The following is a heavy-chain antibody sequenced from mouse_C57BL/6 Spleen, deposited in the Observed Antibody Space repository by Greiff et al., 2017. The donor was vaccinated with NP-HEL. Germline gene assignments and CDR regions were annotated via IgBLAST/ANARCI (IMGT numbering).Heavy chain of an antibody. CDR1: GFSLTSYG. Sequence: QVQLKESGPGLVQPSQSLSINCTVSGFSLTSYGVHWVCPTPGKGLGGLGVILRGGSTDYNVALLARLSITKDNSKSQFFFKMNSLQADDTAIYYCATPLYYYGKGYAMDYWGQGTSVTVSS. V-gene: IGHV2-5*01. D-gene: IGHD1-1*01. CDR2: ILRGGST. J-gene: IGHJ4*01. CDR3: ATPLYYYGKGYAMDY.